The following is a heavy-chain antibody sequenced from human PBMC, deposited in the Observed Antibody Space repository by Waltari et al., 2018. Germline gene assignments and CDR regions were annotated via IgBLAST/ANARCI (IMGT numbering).Heavy chain of an antibody. Sequence: QVQLHESGPGLVKSSATLSLTCAVSGYSISRGYYLGWIRQPPGKGLEWIGTIYQSGSTYYNPSLKSRITISLDTSKNQFSLKLNSVTAADTAVYYCARHQVGGRDFEYWGQGTLVTVSS. D-gene: IGHD1-26*01. V-gene: IGHV4-38-2*01. J-gene: IGHJ4*02. CDR3: ARHQVGGRDFEY. CDR2: IYQSGST. CDR1: GYSISRGYY.